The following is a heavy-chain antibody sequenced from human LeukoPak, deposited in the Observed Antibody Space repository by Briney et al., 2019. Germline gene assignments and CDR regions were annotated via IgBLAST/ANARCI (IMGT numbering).Heavy chain of an antibody. J-gene: IGHJ4*02. CDR1: GFTFKKYW. CDR3: ARETPRRGETRDGYR. D-gene: IGHD5-24*01. V-gene: IGHV3-7*01. Sequence: QPGESLRLSCAASGFTFKKYWMNWVRQVPGKGLECLANIKEDGSETYYADSVKGRFTISRDNPKNLLFLQINSLRVEDTAVYYCARETPRRGETRDGYRWGQGTLVTVSS. CDR2: IKEDGSET.